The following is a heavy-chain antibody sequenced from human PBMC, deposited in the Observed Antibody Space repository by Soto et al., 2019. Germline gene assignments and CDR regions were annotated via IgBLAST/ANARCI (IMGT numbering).Heavy chain of an antibody. V-gene: IGHV3-64D*06. CDR1: GFTFSSYV. D-gene: IGHD6-6*01. Sequence: RRLSCSASGFTFSSYVMFWVRQAPGKGLQYVSLISSNGDDTHYADSVKGRFTISRDNSKSTLFLQMTSLRTEDTAVYYCVKTGRFGQLVPCDYWGQGTLVTVSS. CDR2: ISSNGDDT. J-gene: IGHJ4*02. CDR3: VKTGRFGQLVPCDY.